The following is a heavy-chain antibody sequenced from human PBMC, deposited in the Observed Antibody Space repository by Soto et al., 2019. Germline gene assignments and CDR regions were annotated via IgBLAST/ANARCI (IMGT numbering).Heavy chain of an antibody. CDR2: MNPNSGNT. J-gene: IGHJ6*02. CDR3: ARVPVAARRIQSQWSIAARRPSRTLHYYGMDV. V-gene: IGHV1-8*01. D-gene: IGHD6-6*01. CDR1: GYTFTSYD. Sequence: GASVKVSCKASGYTFTSYDINWVRQATGQGLEWMGWMNPNSGNTGYAQKFQGRVTMTRNTSISTAYMELSSLRSEDTAVYYCARVPVAARRIQSQWSIAARRPSRTLHYYGMDVWGQGTTVTVSS.